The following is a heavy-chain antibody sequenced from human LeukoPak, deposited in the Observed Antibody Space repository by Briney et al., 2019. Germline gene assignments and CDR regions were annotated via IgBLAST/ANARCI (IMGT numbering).Heavy chain of an antibody. CDR3: ARDLGYGYDY. V-gene: IGHV4-59*01. D-gene: IGHD5-18*01. CDR2: IYHSGST. CDR1: GGSISSYY. Sequence: SETLSLTCTVSGGSISSYYWSWIRQPPGKGLEWIGYIYHSGSTNYNPSLKSRVTISVDTSKNQFSLKLSSVTAADTAVYYCARDLGYGYDYWGQGTLVTVSS. J-gene: IGHJ4*02.